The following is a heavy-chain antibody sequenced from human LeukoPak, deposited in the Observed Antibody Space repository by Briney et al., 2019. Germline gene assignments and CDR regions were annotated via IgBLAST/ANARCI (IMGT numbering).Heavy chain of an antibody. CDR2: ISYDGSNK. Sequence: GGSLRLSCAASGFTFSSDAMPWVRQAPRRGLERVAVISYDGSNKYYADSVKGRFTISRDNSKNTLYLQMNSLRAEDTAVYYCARDDIGAGSYPADYWGQGTLVTVSS. D-gene: IGHD1-26*01. J-gene: IGHJ4*02. V-gene: IGHV3-30*04. CDR1: GFTFSSDA. CDR3: ARDDIGAGSYPADY.